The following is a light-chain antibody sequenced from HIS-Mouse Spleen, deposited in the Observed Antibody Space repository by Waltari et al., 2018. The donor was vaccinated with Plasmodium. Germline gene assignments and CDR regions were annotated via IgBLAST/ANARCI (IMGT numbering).Light chain of an antibody. J-gene: IGLJ2*01. CDR3: AAWDDSLNGVV. V-gene: IGLV1-44*01. CDR1: SPNIGSNT. Sequence: QSVLPQPPSASGTPGQRVTIYCSGSSPNIGSNTVNWYQQLPGTAPKLLSYSNNQRPSGVPDRFSGSKSGTSASLAISGLQSEDEADYYCAAWDDSLNGVVFGGGTKLTVL. CDR2: SNN.